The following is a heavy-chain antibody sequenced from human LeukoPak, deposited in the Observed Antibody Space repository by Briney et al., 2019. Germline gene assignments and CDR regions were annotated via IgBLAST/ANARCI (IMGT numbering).Heavy chain of an antibody. CDR1: GGSFSGYY. Sequence: PSETLSLTCAVYGGSFSGYYWSWIRQPPGKGLEWIGEINHSGSTNYNPSLKSRVTISVDTSKNQFSLKLSSVTAADTAVYYCARDKYSSGWYPDAFDIWGQGTMVTVSS. V-gene: IGHV4-34*01. CDR3: ARDKYSSGWYPDAFDI. J-gene: IGHJ3*02. D-gene: IGHD6-19*01. CDR2: INHSGST.